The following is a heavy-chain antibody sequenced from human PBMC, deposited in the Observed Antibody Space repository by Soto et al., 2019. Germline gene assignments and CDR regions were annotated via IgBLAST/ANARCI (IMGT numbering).Heavy chain of an antibody. CDR1: GYTFTSYV. Sequence: QVQLVKSGAEVKKPGASVKVSCKASGYTFTSYVISWVRQAPGQRLEWMGWISPYNGNTNYAQKLQGRVTMTTATSTSTAYMELRSLRTDDTVVYYCARDNGDESDYWGQGTLVTVSS. CDR3: ARDNGDESDY. D-gene: IGHD2-8*01. J-gene: IGHJ4*02. V-gene: IGHV1-18*01. CDR2: ISPYNGNT.